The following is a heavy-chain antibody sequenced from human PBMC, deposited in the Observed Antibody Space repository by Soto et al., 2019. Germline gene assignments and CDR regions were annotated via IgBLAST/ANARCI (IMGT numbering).Heavy chain of an antibody. CDR2: NSAYNGNT. J-gene: IGHJ3*02. CDR1: GYTFTSYG. CDR3: ARGSITMVRGVIVAFDI. V-gene: IGHV1-18*01. Sequence: QVQLVQSGAEVKKPGASVKVSCKASGYTFTSYGISWVQQAPRQGLEWMGWNSAYNGNTNYAQKLQGRVTMTTDTSTSTAYMELRSLRSDDTAVYYCARGSITMVRGVIVAFDIWGQGTMVTVSS. D-gene: IGHD3-10*01.